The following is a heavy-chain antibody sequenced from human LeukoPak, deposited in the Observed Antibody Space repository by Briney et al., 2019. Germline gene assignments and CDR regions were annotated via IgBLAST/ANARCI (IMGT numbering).Heavy chain of an antibody. V-gene: IGHV4-4*07. J-gene: IGHJ4*02. Sequence: PSETLSLTCTVSGGSISSYYWSWIRQPAGKGLEWIGRTYTSGRTNYNPSLKSRVTMSVDASKNQFSLRLTSVTAADTAVYYCARQTGSGLFILPGGQGTLVTVSS. D-gene: IGHD3/OR15-3a*01. CDR3: ARQTGSGLFILP. CDR2: TYTSGRT. CDR1: GGSISSYY.